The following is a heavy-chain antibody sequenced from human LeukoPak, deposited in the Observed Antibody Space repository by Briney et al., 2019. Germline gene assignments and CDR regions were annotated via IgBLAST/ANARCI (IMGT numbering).Heavy chain of an antibody. D-gene: IGHD3-10*01. CDR2: MNPNSGNT. CDR1: GYTFTSYD. V-gene: IGHV1-8*01. CDR3: ARGSLRGNWFDP. Sequence: ASVNVSCKASGYTFTSYDINWVRQATGQGLEWMGWMNPNSGNTGYAQKFQGRVTMTRNTAITTAYMELSSLSSDDTAVYYCARGSLRGNWFDPWGQGNLVTVSS. J-gene: IGHJ5*02.